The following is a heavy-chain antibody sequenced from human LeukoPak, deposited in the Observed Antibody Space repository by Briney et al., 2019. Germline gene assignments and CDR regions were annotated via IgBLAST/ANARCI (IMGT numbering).Heavy chain of an antibody. J-gene: IGHJ3*02. V-gene: IGHV3-7*04. CDR2: IRQDGSER. Sequence: GGSLRLSCAASGFTFRNYWMTWVRQAPGKGLEWVANIRQDGSERYYVDSVKGRFTISRDNAKNSLYLQMNSLRAEDTALYYCARDLSIWGQGTMVTVSS. CDR1: GFTFRNYW. CDR3: ARDLSI.